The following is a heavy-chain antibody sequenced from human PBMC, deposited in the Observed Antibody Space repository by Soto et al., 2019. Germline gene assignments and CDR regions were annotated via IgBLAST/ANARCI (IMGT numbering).Heavy chain of an antibody. CDR3: AKHYDSSDYYLNLLEP. CDR1: GFTFSNYA. J-gene: IGHJ5*02. Sequence: GGSLRLSCAASGFTFSNYAMSWVRQAPGKGLEWVSAISGSGGRTHYADSVKGRFTISRDNSRNTLFLQMKSLAAEDTAVYYCAKHYDSSDYYLNLLEPWGQGTLVTVSS. CDR2: ISGSGGRT. D-gene: IGHD3-22*01. V-gene: IGHV3-23*01.